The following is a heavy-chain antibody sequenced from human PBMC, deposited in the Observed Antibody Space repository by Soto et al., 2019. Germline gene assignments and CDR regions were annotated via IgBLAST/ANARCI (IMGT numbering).Heavy chain of an antibody. V-gene: IGHV4-59*01. J-gene: IGHJ4*02. CDR2: IYYSGST. CDR3: ARGAGTAFDF. Sequence: PSETLSLTCTVSGGSISSYYWSWIRQPPGKGLEWIGYIYYSGSTNYNPSLKSRVTISVDTSKNQFSLKLSSVTAADTAVYYCARGAGTAFDFWGQRSLVTVSS. CDR1: GGSISSYY. D-gene: IGHD1-1*01.